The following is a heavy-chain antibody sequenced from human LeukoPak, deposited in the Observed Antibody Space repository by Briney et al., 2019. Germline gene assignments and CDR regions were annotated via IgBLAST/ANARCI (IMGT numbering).Heavy chain of an antibody. CDR2: IIPILGIA. Sequence: ASVKVSCTASGGTFSSYAINWVRQAPGQGLEWMGRIIPILGIANYAQKFQGRVTITADKSTSTAYMELSSLRSEDTAVYSCARARDGYNGRWYFDLWGRGTLVTVSS. J-gene: IGHJ2*01. D-gene: IGHD1-1*01. V-gene: IGHV1-69*04. CDR1: GGTFSSYA. CDR3: ARARDGYNGRWYFDL.